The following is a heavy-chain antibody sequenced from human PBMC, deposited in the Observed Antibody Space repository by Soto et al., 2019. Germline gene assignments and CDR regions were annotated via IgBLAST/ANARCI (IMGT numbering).Heavy chain of an antibody. CDR3: GRQAALWEKVDF. Sequence: HPGGSLRLSCVASGFTFAKYWMHGVRQAPGKGLVWVARIETDGTTQTYADSVEGRFTISRDNAKNTLYLHMNSLRAEDTAVYYCGRQAALWEKVDFRGHGTPVTVSS. J-gene: IGHJ1*01. CDR1: GFTFAKYW. D-gene: IGHD3-10*01. CDR2: IETDGTTQ. V-gene: IGHV3-74*01.